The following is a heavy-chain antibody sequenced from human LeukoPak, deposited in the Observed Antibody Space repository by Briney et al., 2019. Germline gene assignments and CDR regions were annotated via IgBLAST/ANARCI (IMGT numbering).Heavy chain of an antibody. D-gene: IGHD4-11*01. V-gene: IGHV4-34*01. CDR2: INHSGYT. J-gene: IGHJ4*02. CDR3: TRMTRGHDY. CDR1: GVSFDDYY. Sequence: SETLSLTCAVSGVSFDDYYWSWVRQTPGKGLEWIGEINHSGYTNDNPSLKSRVTLSIDTSRKQFSLNLSSVTVADAGIYFCTRMTRGHDYWGQGTQVTVSS.